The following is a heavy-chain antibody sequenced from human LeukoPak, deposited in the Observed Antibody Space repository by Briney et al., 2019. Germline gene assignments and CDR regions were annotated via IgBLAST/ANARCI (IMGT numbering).Heavy chain of an antibody. CDR3: ARDLTSSSSYLTFDY. D-gene: IGHD6-6*01. CDR1: GYTFTGYY. V-gene: IGHV1-2*02. J-gene: IGHJ4*02. Sequence: GASVKVSCKASGYTFTGYYMHWVRQAPGQGLEWMGWINPNSGGTNYAQKFQGRVTMTRDTSISTAYMGLSRLRSDDTAVYYCARDLTSSSSYLTFDYWGQGTLVTVSS. CDR2: INPNSGGT.